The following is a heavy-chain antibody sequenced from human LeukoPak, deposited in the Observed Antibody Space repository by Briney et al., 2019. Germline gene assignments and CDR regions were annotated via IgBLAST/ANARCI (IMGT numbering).Heavy chain of an antibody. CDR2: IYTSGST. CDR3: ARESILTGYLFDY. CDR1: DGSISGYS. D-gene: IGHD3-9*01. V-gene: IGHV4-4*07. Sequence: PSETLSLTCTVSDGSISGYSWSWIRQPPGKGLEWIGRIYTSGSTNYNPSLKSRVTMSVDTSKNQFPLKLSSVTAADTAVYYCARESILTGYLFDYWGQGTLVTVSS. J-gene: IGHJ4*02.